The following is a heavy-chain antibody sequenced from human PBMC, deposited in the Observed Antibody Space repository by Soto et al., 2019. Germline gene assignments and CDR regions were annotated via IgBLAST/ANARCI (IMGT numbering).Heavy chain of an antibody. CDR1: GGSISSYY. Sequence: SETLSLTCTVSGGSISSYYWSWIRQPPGKGLEWIGYIYYSGSTNYNPSLKSRVTISVDTSKNQFSLKLSSVTAADTAVYYCARDQSFWSGYYTGVFDPWGQGTLVTLSS. CDR3: ARDQSFWSGYYTGVFDP. J-gene: IGHJ5*02. V-gene: IGHV4-59*01. CDR2: IYYSGST. D-gene: IGHD3-3*01.